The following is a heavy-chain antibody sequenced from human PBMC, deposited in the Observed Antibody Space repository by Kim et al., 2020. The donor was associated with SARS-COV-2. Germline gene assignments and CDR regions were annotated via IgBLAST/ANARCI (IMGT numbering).Heavy chain of an antibody. CDR2: ISAYNGNT. CDR3: ARDLISSSWSYYYYGLDV. D-gene: IGHD6-13*01. CDR1: GYTFTSYG. Sequence: ASVKVSCKASGYTFTSYGINWVRQAPGQGLEWMGWISAYNGNTNNPQKLQGRVTMTTDTSTSTAYMELRSLRSDDTAVYYCARDLISSSWSYYYYGLDVWGQGTTVTVSS. J-gene: IGHJ6*02. V-gene: IGHV1-18*01.